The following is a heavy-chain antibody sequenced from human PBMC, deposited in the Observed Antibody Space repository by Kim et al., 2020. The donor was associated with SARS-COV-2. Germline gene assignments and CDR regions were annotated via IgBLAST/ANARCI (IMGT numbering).Heavy chain of an antibody. J-gene: IGHJ3*02. CDR2: DT. V-gene: IGHV5-51*01. D-gene: IGHD3-10*01. CDR3: ARLRGGAFDI. Sequence: DTRYSPSFQGQVTISADKSISTAYLQWSSLKASDTAMYYCARLRGGAFDIWGQGTMVTVSS.